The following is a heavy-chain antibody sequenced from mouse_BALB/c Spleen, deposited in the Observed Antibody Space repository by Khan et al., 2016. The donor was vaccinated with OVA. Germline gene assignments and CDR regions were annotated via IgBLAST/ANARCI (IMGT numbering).Heavy chain of an antibody. CDR1: GYAFNNYM. D-gene: IGHD1-1*02. CDR2: INPGSGGT. Sequence: QVQLQQSGAELVRPGTSVKVSCKASGYAFNNYMLEWVKQRPGQGLEWIGVINPGSGGTNYNEKFKGKATLTADKSSNTAYMQLSSLTSDDSAVXFCARGGYGSLAYWGQGTLVTVSA. CDR3: ARGGYGSLAY. V-gene: IGHV1-54*01. J-gene: IGHJ3*01.